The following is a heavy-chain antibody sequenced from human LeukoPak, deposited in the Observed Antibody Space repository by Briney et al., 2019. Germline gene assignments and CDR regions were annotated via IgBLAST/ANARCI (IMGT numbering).Heavy chain of an antibody. J-gene: IGHJ4*02. D-gene: IGHD2-21*02. Sequence: GGSLRLSCAASGFTFSSYAMSWVRQAPGSGLEWVSVIDTSGFTTYYADSVKGRFTISRDNSKSTLYLQMNSLRAEDTAVYYCARDISYCGGDCAPYYFDYWGQGTLVTVSS. CDR3: ARDISYCGGDCAPYYFDY. CDR1: GFTFSSYA. V-gene: IGHV3-23*01. CDR2: IDTSGFTT.